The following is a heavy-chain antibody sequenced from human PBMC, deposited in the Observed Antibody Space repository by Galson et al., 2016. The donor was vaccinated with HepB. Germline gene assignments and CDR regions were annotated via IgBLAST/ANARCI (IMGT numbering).Heavy chain of an antibody. CDR1: GFTFSNYA. Sequence: SLRLSCAASGFTFSNYAMSWVRKAPGKGLEWVSYISTAGSVTYYADSVEGRFTISRDNSRDTLYLQMSSLRAEDTAIYYCTKDDSSGYQIDYWGQGTLVSVSS. CDR3: TKDDSSGYQIDY. V-gene: IGHV3-23*01. J-gene: IGHJ4*02. CDR2: ISTAGSVT. D-gene: IGHD3-22*01.